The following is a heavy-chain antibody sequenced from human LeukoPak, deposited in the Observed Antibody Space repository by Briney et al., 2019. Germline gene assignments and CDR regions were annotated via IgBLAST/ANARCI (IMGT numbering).Heavy chain of an antibody. Sequence: ASVKVSCKASGYTFTSYYMHWVRQAPGQGLEWMGIINPSGGSTSYAQKFQGRVTMTRDTSTSTVYMELSSLRSDDTAVYYCARRYYYDSSGYTTDAFDIWGQGTMVTVSS. CDR3: ARRYYYDSSGYTTDAFDI. V-gene: IGHV1-46*01. CDR2: INPSGGST. D-gene: IGHD3-22*01. CDR1: GYTFTSYY. J-gene: IGHJ3*02.